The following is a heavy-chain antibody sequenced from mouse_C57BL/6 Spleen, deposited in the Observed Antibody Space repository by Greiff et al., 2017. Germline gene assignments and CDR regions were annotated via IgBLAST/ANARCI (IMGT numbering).Heavy chain of an antibody. J-gene: IGHJ1*03. V-gene: IGHV1-81*01. CDR1: GYTFTSYG. CDR3: ARYYYGSSFDWYFDV. D-gene: IGHD1-1*01. CDR2: IYPRSGNT. Sequence: VQLQQSGAELARPGASVKLSCKASGYTFTSYGISWVKQRTGQGLEWIGEIYPRSGNTYYNEKFKGKAKLTADKSSSTAYMELRSLTSEDSAVYFCARYYYGSSFDWYFDVWGTGTTVTVSS.